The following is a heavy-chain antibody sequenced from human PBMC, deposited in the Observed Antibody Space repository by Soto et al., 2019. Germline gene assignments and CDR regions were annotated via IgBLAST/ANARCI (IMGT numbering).Heavy chain of an antibody. CDR1: GGSISSSSYY. CDR3: ARGYCTNGVCYTLYYFDY. V-gene: IGHV4-39*01. J-gene: IGHJ4*02. D-gene: IGHD2-8*01. Sequence: SETLSLTCTVSGGSISSSSYYWGWIRQPPGKGLEWIGSIYYSGSTYYNPSLKSRVTISVDTSKNQFSLKLSSVTAADTAVYYCARGYCTNGVCYTLYYFDYWGQGTLVTVSS. CDR2: IYYSGST.